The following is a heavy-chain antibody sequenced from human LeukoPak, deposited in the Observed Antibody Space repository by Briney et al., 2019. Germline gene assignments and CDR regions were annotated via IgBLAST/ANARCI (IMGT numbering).Heavy chain of an antibody. J-gene: IGHJ4*02. CDR2: VSTSGTT. Sequence: PSETLSLTCTVSGGSISTYYWSWIRQPAEKGLEWIGRVSTSGTTQYNPSLKSRVTMSVDTSSNQFSLKLSSVTAADTAVYYCARGSYYDTLTGYYRGPFDSWGQGTLVTVSS. D-gene: IGHD3-9*01. CDR3: ARGSYYDTLTGYYRGPFDS. CDR1: GGSISTYY. V-gene: IGHV4-4*07.